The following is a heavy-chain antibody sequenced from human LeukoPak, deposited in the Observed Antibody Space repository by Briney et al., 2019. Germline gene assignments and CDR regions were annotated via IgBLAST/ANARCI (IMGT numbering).Heavy chain of an antibody. J-gene: IGHJ4*02. Sequence: SETLSLTCTVSGGSISSYYWSWIRQPPGKGLEWIGYIYYSGSTNYNPSLKSRVTISVDTSKNQFSLKLSSVTAADTAVYYCARLEGSHTSFDCWGPGTLVTVSS. V-gene: IGHV4-59*08. D-gene: IGHD1-26*01. CDR3: ARLEGSHTSFDC. CDR2: IYYSGST. CDR1: GGSISSYY.